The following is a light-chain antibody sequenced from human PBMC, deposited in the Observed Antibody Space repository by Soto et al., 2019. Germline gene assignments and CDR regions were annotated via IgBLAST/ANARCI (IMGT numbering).Light chain of an antibody. CDR2: KAS. Sequence: AIRMTQSPSSLSASTGDRVTITCRASQGISSYLAWYQQKPGKAPKLLIYKASSLESGVPSRFSGSRSGPEFSLTISSLQPDDFATYYCQQYYSYWTFGQGTKVDIK. V-gene: IGKV1-8*01. CDR1: QGISSY. J-gene: IGKJ1*01. CDR3: QQYYSYWT.